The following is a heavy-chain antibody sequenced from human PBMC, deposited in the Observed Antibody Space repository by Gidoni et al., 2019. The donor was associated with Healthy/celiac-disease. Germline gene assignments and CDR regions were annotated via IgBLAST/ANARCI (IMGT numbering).Heavy chain of an antibody. CDR2: IIGNSGSR. CDR1: GFTFDDYA. V-gene: IGHV3-9*01. Sequence: EVQWVESGGGLVQPGRSLRLSCAASGFTFDDYAMHWVRSAPGKCLEWFSGIIGNSGSRCYADSGKGLLTNARDNAKNSRYLKMNSRRAEDTAWYYCAKDMGEGYSDVNAFDIGGQGTMVTVSS. D-gene: IGHD5-18*01. CDR3: AKDMGEGYSDVNAFDI. J-gene: IGHJ3*02.